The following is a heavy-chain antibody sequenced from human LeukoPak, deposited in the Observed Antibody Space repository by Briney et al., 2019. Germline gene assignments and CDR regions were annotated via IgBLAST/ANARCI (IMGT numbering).Heavy chain of an antibody. CDR2: IYYSGST. J-gene: IGHJ4*02. Sequence: SETLSLTCTVSGGSISSYYWRWTRQPPGKGLEWIGYIYYSGSTNYNPSLKSRVTISVDTSKNQFSLKLSSMTAADTAVYYCARATPGFNYDFWSGYYTYFDYWGQGTLVTVSS. V-gene: IGHV4-59*01. CDR1: GGSISSYY. D-gene: IGHD3-3*01. CDR3: ARATPGFNYDFWSGYYTYFDY.